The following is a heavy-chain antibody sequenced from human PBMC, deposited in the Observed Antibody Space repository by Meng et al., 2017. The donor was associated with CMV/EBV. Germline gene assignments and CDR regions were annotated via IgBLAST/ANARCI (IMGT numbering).Heavy chain of an antibody. Sequence: LKISCTGSGYSFTSYWIGWVRQTPEKGLEWMGIMYPRDSDIRSSPSFQGQVTISADKSISTAYLQWSTLKASDTAIYYCARPTVVGGRPRTFDYWGQGTLVTVSS. V-gene: IGHV5-51*01. J-gene: IGHJ4*02. D-gene: IGHD3-16*01. CDR1: GYSFTSYW. CDR2: MYPRDSDI. CDR3: ARPTVVGGRPRTFDY.